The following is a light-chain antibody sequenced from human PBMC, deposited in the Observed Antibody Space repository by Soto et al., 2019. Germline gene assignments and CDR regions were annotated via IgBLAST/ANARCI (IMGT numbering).Light chain of an antibody. CDR1: QSVSTY. J-gene: IGKJ1*01. Sequence: ESVLTQSPGTLAFSPGERSTLSCRSSQSVSTYLAWYQQKPGQAPRLLIYGASTRATGIPARFSGSGSGTEFTLTISSLQSEDFAVYYCQQYNNWPPWTFGQGTKVDIK. V-gene: IGKV3-15*01. CDR2: GAS. CDR3: QQYNNWPPWT.